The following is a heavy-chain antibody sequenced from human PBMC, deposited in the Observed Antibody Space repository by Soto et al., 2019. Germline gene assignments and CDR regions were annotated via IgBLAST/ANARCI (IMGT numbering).Heavy chain of an antibody. J-gene: IGHJ4*02. CDR3: AIFRGTNFDY. Sequence: SETRSLTCSVSGGSIKNYYWSWIRQPPGKGLEYIGYIFYGGSTNYNPSLKSRVTILIDRSENPFSLKLTSVTAADTAVYYCAIFRGTNFDYWGQGTMVTVSS. CDR2: IFYGGST. D-gene: IGHD1-26*01. V-gene: IGHV4-59*01. CDR1: GGSIKNYY.